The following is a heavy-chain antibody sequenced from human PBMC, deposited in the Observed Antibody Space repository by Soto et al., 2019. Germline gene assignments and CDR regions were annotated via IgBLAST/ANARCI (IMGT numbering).Heavy chain of an antibody. J-gene: IGHJ4*02. Sequence: GASVKVSCKASGYTFTSYGISWVRQAPGQGLEWMGWISTYNGDTHYAQKLQGRVTMTTDTSTSTAYMELSSLRSDDTAVYYCATACRDGYNCLDYWGQGTLVTVSS. CDR1: GYTFTSYG. D-gene: IGHD5-12*01. CDR3: ATACRDGYNCLDY. CDR2: ISTYNGDT. V-gene: IGHV1-18*01.